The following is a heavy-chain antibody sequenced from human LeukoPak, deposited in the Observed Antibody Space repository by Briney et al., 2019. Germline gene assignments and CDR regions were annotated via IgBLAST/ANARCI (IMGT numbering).Heavy chain of an antibody. D-gene: IGHD5-24*01. Sequence: SETLSLTCTVSGVSISTYYWSWIRQPPGKGLEWLGYIYSSGSTYYNPSLKSRVTISVDTSKKQFSLKLSSVTAADTAVYYCARGGEGYNDDAFEVWGLGTAVTVSS. CDR3: ARGGEGYNDDAFEV. CDR2: IYSSGST. V-gene: IGHV4-59*01. J-gene: IGHJ3*01. CDR1: GVSISTYY.